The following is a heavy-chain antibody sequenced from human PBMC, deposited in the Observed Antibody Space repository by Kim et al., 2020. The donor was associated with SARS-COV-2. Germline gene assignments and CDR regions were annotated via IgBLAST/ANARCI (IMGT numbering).Heavy chain of an antibody. CDR2: T. D-gene: IGHD6-6*01. J-gene: IGHJ5*02. V-gene: IGHV4-34*01. Sequence: TNSNPSLKSRVTISVDPSKNQFSLKLSSVTAADTAVYYCARVAHIAALSAWGQGTLVTVSS. CDR3: ARVAHIAALSA.